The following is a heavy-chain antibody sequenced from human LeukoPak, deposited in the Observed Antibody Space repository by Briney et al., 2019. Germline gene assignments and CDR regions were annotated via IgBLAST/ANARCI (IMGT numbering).Heavy chain of an antibody. CDR1: GGSISSYY. D-gene: IGHD2-2*01. Sequence: PSETLSLTCTVSGGSISSYYWSWIRQPAGKGLEWIGRIYTSGSNNYHPSLKSRVTMSVDTSKNQFPLKLSSVAAADTAVYYCARESSRQDAFDIWGRGTMVTVSS. J-gene: IGHJ3*02. V-gene: IGHV4-4*07. CDR3: ARESSRQDAFDI. CDR2: IYTSGSN.